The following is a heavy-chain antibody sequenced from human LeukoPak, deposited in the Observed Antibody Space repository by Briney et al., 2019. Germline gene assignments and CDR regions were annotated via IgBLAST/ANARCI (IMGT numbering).Heavy chain of an antibody. J-gene: IGHJ5*02. V-gene: IGHV3-23*01. CDR3: AKDREMQNWFDP. Sequence: GGPLRLSCAASGFTFRSYAMSWVRQAPGKGLEWVSAISCSGGSTYCADSVKVRFTLSRDNPKNPLYLQMNSLRAEDTAVYYCAKDREMQNWFDPWGQGTLVTVSS. D-gene: IGHD3-10*01. CDR2: ISCSGGST. CDR1: GFTFRSYA.